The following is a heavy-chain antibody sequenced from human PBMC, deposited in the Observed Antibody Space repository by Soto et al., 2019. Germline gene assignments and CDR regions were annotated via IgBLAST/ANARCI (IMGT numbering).Heavy chain of an antibody. CDR2: ISAYNGNT. J-gene: IGHJ5*02. V-gene: IGHV1-18*04. CDR3: ARGGGYYYDSSGYYKTPKPYNWFDP. D-gene: IGHD3-22*01. Sequence: ASVKVSCKASGYTFTSYGISWVRQAPGQGLEWMGWISAYNGNTNYAQKLQGRVTMTTDTSTSTAYMEPRSLRSDDTAVYYCARGGGYYYDSSGYYKTPKPYNWFDPWGQGTLVTVSS. CDR1: GYTFTSYG.